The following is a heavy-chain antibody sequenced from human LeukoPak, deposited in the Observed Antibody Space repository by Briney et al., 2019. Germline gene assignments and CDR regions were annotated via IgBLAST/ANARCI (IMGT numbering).Heavy chain of an antibody. CDR1: GGSISSYY. D-gene: IGHD3-10*01. CDR3: ARDRGFESYAFGL. J-gene: IGHJ3*01. V-gene: IGHV4-59*01. CDR2: IYYSGST. Sequence: SETLSLTCTVSGGSISSYYWSWIRQPPGKGLEWIGYIYYSGSTNYNPSLKSRVTISVDTSKNQFSLKLSSVTAADTAVYYCARDRGFESYAFGLWGQGTMVTVSS.